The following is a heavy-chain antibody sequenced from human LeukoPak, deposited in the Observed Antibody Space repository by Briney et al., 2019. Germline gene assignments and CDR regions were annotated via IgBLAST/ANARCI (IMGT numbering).Heavy chain of an antibody. CDR3: AREVVLRYFDWLPHNWFDP. CDR2: INPSGGST. V-gene: IGHV1-46*01. D-gene: IGHD3-9*01. CDR1: GYTFTSYY. Sequence: ASVKVSCKASGYTFTSYYMHWVRQAPGQGLEWMGIINPSGGSTSYAQKFQGRVTMTRDTSTSTVYMELSSLRSEDTAVYYCAREVVLRYFDWLPHNWFDPWGQGTLVTVSS. J-gene: IGHJ5*02.